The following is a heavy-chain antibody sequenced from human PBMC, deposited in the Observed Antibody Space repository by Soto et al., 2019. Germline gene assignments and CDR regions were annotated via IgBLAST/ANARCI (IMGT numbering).Heavy chain of an antibody. Sequence: SETLSLTCTVSGGSISSYYWSWIRQPPGKGLEWIGYIYYSGSTNYNPSLKSRVTISVDTSKNQFSLKLSSVTAADTAVYYCARTKESSFDYWGQGTMVTVSS. V-gene: IGHV4-59*01. CDR2: IYYSGST. CDR3: ARTKESSFDY. CDR1: GGSISSYY. J-gene: IGHJ4*02.